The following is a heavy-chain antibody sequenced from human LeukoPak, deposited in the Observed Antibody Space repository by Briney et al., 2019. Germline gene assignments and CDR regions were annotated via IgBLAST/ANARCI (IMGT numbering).Heavy chain of an antibody. J-gene: IGHJ6*02. CDR2: IDPSDSYT. D-gene: IGHD6-19*01. CDR3: ARLSIAVAGTYYYYGMDV. V-gene: IGHV5-10-1*01. Sequence: PGGSLILSCKGSGYSFTSYWISWVRQVPGKGLEWMGRIDPSDSYTNYSPSFQGHVTISADKSISTAYLQWSSLKASDTAMYYCARLSIAVAGTYYYYGMDVWGQGTTVTVSS. CDR1: GYSFTSYW.